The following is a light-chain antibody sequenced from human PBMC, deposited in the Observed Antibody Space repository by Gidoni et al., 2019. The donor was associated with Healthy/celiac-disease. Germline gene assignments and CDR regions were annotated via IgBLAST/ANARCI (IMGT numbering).Light chain of an antibody. Sequence: ELVLTQSPATLSLSPGERATLSCRASQSVSSYLAWYQQKPGQAPRLLIYDASNRATGIPARFSGSGSGTDFTLTISSLEPEDVAVYYCQQRSNWLTFGGGTKVEIK. J-gene: IGKJ4*01. CDR1: QSVSSY. V-gene: IGKV3-11*01. CDR3: QQRSNWLT. CDR2: DAS.